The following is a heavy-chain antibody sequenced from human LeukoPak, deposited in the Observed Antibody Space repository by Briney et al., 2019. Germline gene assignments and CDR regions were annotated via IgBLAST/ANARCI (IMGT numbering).Heavy chain of an antibody. CDR3: AKRVAGSGSYYYYMDV. CDR2: ISGSGGST. V-gene: IGHV3-23*01. CDR1: GFTFSSYW. D-gene: IGHD3-10*01. Sequence: GGSLRLSCAASGFTFSSYWMSWVRQAPGKGLEWVSAISGSGGSTYYADSVKGRFTISRDNSKNTLYLQMNSLRAEDTAVYYCAKRVAGSGSYYYYMDVWGKGTTVTSSS. J-gene: IGHJ6*03.